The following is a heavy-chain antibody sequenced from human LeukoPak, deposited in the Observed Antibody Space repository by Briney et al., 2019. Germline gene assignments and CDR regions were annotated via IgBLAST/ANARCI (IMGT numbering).Heavy chain of an antibody. J-gene: IGHJ4*02. Sequence: GGSLRLSCAASGFTFSSYEMNWVRQAPGKGLEWVSYISSSGSTIYYADSVKGRFTISRDNAKNSLYLQMNSLRAEDTAVYYCARDYLPGYPFYPLGYWGQGTLVTVSS. D-gene: IGHD3-9*01. CDR3: ARDYLPGYPFYPLGY. V-gene: IGHV3-48*03. CDR2: ISSSGSTI. CDR1: GFTFSSYE.